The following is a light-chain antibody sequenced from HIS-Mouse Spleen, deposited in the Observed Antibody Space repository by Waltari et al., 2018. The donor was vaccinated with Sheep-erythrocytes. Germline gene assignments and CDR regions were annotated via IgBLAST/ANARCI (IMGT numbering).Light chain of an antibody. CDR3: QSADSSVV. Sequence: QSALTQPASVSGSPGQSITISCTGTSSDVGSYNLVSWYQQHPGKAPKLMIYEGSKRPSGVSNRFSGSNSGNTATLTISGTQAMDEADYYCQSADSSVVFGGGTKLTVL. J-gene: IGLJ2*01. V-gene: IGLV2-14*02. CDR2: EGS. CDR1: SSDVGSYNL.